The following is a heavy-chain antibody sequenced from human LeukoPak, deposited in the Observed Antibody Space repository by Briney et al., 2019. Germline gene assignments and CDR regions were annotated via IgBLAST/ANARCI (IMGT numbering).Heavy chain of an antibody. CDR3: ARGHGDKYYYDSSGYTVDY. D-gene: IGHD3-22*01. CDR1: GYTFASYG. J-gene: IGHJ4*02. CDR2: ISAYNGNT. Sequence: ASVKVSCKASGYTFASYGISWVRQAPGQGLEWMGWISAYNGNTNYAQKLQGRVTMTTDTSTSTAYMELRSLRSDDTAVYYCARGHGDKYYYDSSGYTVDYWGQGTLVTVSS. V-gene: IGHV1-18*01.